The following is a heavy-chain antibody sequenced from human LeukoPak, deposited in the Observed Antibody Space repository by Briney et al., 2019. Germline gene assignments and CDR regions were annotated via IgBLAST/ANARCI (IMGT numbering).Heavy chain of an antibody. CDR2: ISSSSSTI. V-gene: IGHV3-48*01. D-gene: IGHD3-22*01. J-gene: IGHJ3*02. Sequence: PGGSLRLSCAASGFTFSSYSMNWVRQAPGKGLEWVSYISSSSSTIYYADSVKGRFTISRDNAKNSLYLQMNSLRAEDTAVYYCARDGGYYSHDAFDIWGQGTMVTVSS. CDR3: ARDGGYYSHDAFDI. CDR1: GFTFSSYS.